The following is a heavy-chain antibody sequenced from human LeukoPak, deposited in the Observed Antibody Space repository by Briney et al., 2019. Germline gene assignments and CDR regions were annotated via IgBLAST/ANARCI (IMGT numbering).Heavy chain of an antibody. CDR3: ARAGGATNNYYGMDV. CDR1: GYTFTGYY. Sequence: ASVKVSCKASGYTFTGYYMHWVRQAPGQGLEWMGWINPNSGGTNYAQKFQGRVTMTRDTSISTAYMELSSLRSEHTAVYYCARAGGATNNYYGMDVWGQGTTVTVSS. CDR2: INPNSGGT. J-gene: IGHJ6*02. D-gene: IGHD1-26*01. V-gene: IGHV1-2*02.